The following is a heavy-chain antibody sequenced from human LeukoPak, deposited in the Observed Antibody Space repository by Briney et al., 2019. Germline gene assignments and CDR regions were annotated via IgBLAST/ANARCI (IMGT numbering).Heavy chain of an antibody. CDR1: GDSISTDKW. CDR3: AKAGVPYGLDV. J-gene: IGHJ6*02. V-gene: IGHV4-4*02. Sequence: SETLSLTCAVSGDSISTDKWGSWVRQPPGMGLDWIGEIFHTGRTNYNPSLRSRVTLSVDKSKNQLALNLNHVTAADTAIYYCAKAGVPYGLDVWGQGTSVTVSS. CDR2: IFHTGRT. D-gene: IGHD3-10*01.